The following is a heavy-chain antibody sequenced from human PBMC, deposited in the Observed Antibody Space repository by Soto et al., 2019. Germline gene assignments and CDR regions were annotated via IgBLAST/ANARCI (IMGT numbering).Heavy chain of an antibody. CDR1: GFTFSSYG. V-gene: IGHV3-33*01. CDR3: ARDLQQQLKSYYYGMDV. CDR2: IWYDGSNK. Sequence: GGSLRLSCAASGFTFSSYGMHWVRQAPGKGLEWVAVIWYDGSNKYYADSVKGRFTISRDNSKNTLYLQMNSLRAEDTAVYYCARDLQQQLKSYYYGMDVWGQGTTVTVSS. J-gene: IGHJ6*02. D-gene: IGHD6-13*01.